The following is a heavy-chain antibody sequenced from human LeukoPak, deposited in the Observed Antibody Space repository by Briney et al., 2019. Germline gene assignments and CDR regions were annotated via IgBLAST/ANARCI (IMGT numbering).Heavy chain of an antibody. Sequence: SETPSLTCTVSGGSISSYYWSWIRQPPGKGLEWIGYIYYSGSTNYNPSLKSRVTISVDTSKNQFSLKLSSVTAADTAVYYCAADYGEEAFDIWGQGTMVTVSS. CDR3: AADYGEEAFDI. D-gene: IGHD4-17*01. CDR1: GGSISSYY. J-gene: IGHJ3*02. V-gene: IGHV4-59*08. CDR2: IYYSGST.